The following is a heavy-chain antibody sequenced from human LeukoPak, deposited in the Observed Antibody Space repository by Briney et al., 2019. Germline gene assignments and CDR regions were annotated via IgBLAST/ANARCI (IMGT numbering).Heavy chain of an antibody. D-gene: IGHD6-13*01. V-gene: IGHV4-30-4*01. Sequence: SQTLSLTCTVSGGSISSGDYYWSWIRQPPGKGLEWIGYIYYSGSTYYNPSLKSRVTISVDTSKNQFSLKLSSVTAADTAVYYCARGVPDPAAAGTKIVFDPWGQGTLVTVSS. CDR2: IYYSGST. J-gene: IGHJ5*02. CDR3: ARGVPDPAAAGTKIVFDP. CDR1: GGSISSGDYY.